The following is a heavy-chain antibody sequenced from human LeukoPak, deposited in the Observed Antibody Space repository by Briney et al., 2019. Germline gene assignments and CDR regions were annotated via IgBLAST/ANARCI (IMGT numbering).Heavy chain of an antibody. CDR1: GGSISSSSYY. D-gene: IGHD6-19*01. Sequence: SETLSLTCTVSGGSISSSSYYWGRIRQPLGKGLEWIGSIYYSGSTYYNPSLKSRVTISVDTSKNQFSLKLSSVTAADTAVYYCARDPSIAVAGTNPYFDYWGQGTLVTVSS. CDR3: ARDPSIAVAGTNPYFDY. CDR2: IYYSGST. V-gene: IGHV4-39*07. J-gene: IGHJ4*02.